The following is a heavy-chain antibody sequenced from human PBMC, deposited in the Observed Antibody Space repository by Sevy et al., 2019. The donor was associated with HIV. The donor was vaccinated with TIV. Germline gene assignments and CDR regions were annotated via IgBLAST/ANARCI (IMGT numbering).Heavy chain of an antibody. CDR3: ARAGGSWALRY. J-gene: IGHJ4*02. Sequence: GSLRLSCAASGFIFSDYYMSWIRQAPGKGLEWVSYISGSGNTIYYTDSVKGRFTISRDNAKDSLYLQMNSLRAEDTAVYYCARAGGSWALRYWGQGSLVTVSS. D-gene: IGHD1-26*01. V-gene: IGHV3-11*01. CDR1: GFIFSDYY. CDR2: ISGSGNTI.